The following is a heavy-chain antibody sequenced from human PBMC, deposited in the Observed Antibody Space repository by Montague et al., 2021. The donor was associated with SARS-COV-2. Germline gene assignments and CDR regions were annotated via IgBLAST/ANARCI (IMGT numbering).Heavy chain of an antibody. V-gene: IGHV4-34*01. D-gene: IGHD3-10*01. J-gene: IGHJ6*02. Sequence: SETLSLTCDVHGGSLSGYYWGWIRQPPEKGLEWIGEINHSANTKXNPSLKSPVTISIDTSKNQFSLKMTSVTAADTATYYCASGIYPSGSYYNRYYYGLNIRGPGTTVSVSS. CDR3: ASGIYPSGSYYNRYYYGLNI. CDR1: GGSLSGYY. CDR2: INHSANT.